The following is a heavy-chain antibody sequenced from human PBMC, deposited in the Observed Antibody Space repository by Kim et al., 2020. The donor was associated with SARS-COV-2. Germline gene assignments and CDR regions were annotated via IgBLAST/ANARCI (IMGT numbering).Heavy chain of an antibody. CDR1: GGSISSYY. CDR3: AREAYSSGFDY. V-gene: IGHV4-59*01. Sequence: SETLSLTCTVSGGSISSYYWSWIRQPPGKGLEWIGYIYYSGSTNYNPSLKTRVTISVDTSKNQFSLKLSSVTAADTAVYYFAREAYSSGFDYWGQGTLVT. J-gene: IGHJ4*02. CDR2: IYYSGST. D-gene: IGHD6-19*01.